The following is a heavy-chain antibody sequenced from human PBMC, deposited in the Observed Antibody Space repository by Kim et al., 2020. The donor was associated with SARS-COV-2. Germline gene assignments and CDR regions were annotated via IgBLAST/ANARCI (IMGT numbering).Heavy chain of an antibody. CDR1: GGSFSGSY. CDR2: INHSGST. V-gene: IGHV4-34*01. Sequence: SETLSLTCAVYGGSFSGSYWSWIRQPPGKGLEWIGEINHSGSTNYNPSLKSRVTISVDTSKNQFSLKLSSVTAADTAVYYCARGPWRYSGYEDAFDIWGQGTMVTVSS. CDR3: ARGPWRYSGYEDAFDI. J-gene: IGHJ3*02. D-gene: IGHD5-12*01.